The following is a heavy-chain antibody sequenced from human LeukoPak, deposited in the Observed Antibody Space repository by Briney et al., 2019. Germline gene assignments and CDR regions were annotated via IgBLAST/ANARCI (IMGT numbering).Heavy chain of an antibody. J-gene: IGHJ4*02. D-gene: IGHD6-6*01. CDR2: IKQDGSEK. CDR1: GFTFSSYW. CDR3: ARSGIAARRPWGY. Sequence: PGGSLGLSCAASGFTFSSYWMSWVRQAPGKGLEWVANIKQDGSEKYYVDSVKGRFTISRDNAKNSLYLQMNSLRAEDTAVYYCARSGIAARRPWGYWGQGTLVTVSS. V-gene: IGHV3-7*01.